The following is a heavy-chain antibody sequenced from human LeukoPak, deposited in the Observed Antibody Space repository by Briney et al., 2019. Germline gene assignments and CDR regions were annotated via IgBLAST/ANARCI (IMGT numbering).Heavy chain of an antibody. Sequence: GGSLRLSCAASGFTFSNYAMSWVRQAPGKGLEWVSGISGSGGSTYYADSVKRRFTISRDNSKNTLYLQMNSLRAEDTAVYYCAKTLRNTAMAYDAFDIWGQGTMVTVSS. V-gene: IGHV3-23*01. J-gene: IGHJ3*02. CDR1: GFTFSNYA. D-gene: IGHD5-18*01. CDR3: AKTLRNTAMAYDAFDI. CDR2: ISGSGGST.